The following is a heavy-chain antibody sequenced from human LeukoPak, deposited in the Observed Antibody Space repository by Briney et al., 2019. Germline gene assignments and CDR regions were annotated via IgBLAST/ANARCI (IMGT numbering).Heavy chain of an antibody. D-gene: IGHD6-19*01. V-gene: IGHV1-69*06. CDR2: IIPIFGTA. CDR1: GGTFSSYA. Sequence: GASVKVSCKASGGTFSSYAISWVRQAPGQGLEWMGGIIPIFGTANYAQKFQGRVTITADKSTSTAYMELSSLRSEDTAVYYCATPKGGAVAGTVPMYYYYYYMDVWGKGTTVTVSS. CDR3: ATPKGGAVAGTVPMYYYYYYMDV. J-gene: IGHJ6*03.